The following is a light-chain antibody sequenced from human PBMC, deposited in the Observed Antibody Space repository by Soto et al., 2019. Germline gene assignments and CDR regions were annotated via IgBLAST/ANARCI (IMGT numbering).Light chain of an antibody. CDR3: QQYDNLPFT. V-gene: IGKV1-33*01. J-gene: IGKJ5*01. CDR2: ETS. CDR1: QDISNY. Sequence: DIQMTQSPSSLSASVGDRVTITCQASQDISNYLNWYQQEPGKAPKLLIYETSNLETGVSSRFSGSGSGTYFTFTINSLQPEDIATYYCQQYDNLPFTFGQGTRLEIK.